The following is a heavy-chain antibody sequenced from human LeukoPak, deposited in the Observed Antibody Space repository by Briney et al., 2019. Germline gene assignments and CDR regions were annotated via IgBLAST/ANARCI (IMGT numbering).Heavy chain of an antibody. V-gene: IGHV3-11*04. CDR2: ISSSGSTI. CDR3: ARARVTIFGVATAFDI. CDR1: GFTFSDYY. Sequence: GGSLRLTCAASGFTFSDYYMSWIRQAPGKGLEWGSYISSSGSTIYYADSVKGRFTISRANAKNSLYLQMHSLRAEDTAGYYCARARVTIFGVATAFDIWGQGTMVTVSS. D-gene: IGHD3-3*01. J-gene: IGHJ3*02.